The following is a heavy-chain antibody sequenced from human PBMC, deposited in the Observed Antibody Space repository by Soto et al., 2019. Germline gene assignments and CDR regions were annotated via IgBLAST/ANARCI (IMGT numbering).Heavy chain of an antibody. CDR2: ISGSGGST. V-gene: IGHV3-23*01. CDR3: AKDSYSSSWYNWFDP. Sequence: PGGSLRLSCAASGFTFSSYAMSWVRQAPGKGLEWVSAISGSGGSTYYADSVKGRFTISRDNSKNTLYLQMNSLRAEDTAVYYCAKDSYSSSWYNWFDPWGQGNLVTVSS. J-gene: IGHJ5*02. CDR1: GFTFSSYA. D-gene: IGHD6-13*01.